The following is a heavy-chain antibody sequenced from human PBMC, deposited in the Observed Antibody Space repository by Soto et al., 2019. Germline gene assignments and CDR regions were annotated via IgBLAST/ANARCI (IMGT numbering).Heavy chain of an antibody. V-gene: IGHV4-39*01. J-gene: IGHJ5*02. CDR1: GGSISSFTYY. CDR2: VYHNENP. Sequence: SETLSLTCSVSGGSISSFTYYWGRMRPRPGKGREGIANVYHNENPHHNPPLKSRHTITMHTPKDQFSLTLRSVTGADTAMYFCERRERYYESPGWFDPWGQGTLVTVSS. D-gene: IGHD3-16*01. CDR3: ERRERYYESPGWFDP.